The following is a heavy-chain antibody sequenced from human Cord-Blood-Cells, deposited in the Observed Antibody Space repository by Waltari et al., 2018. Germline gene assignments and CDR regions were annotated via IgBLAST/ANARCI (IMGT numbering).Heavy chain of an antibody. J-gene: IGHJ6*02. CDR1: GYSISSGYY. CDR3: ARDAGQREWLLYYYYGMDV. V-gene: IGHV4-38-2*02. D-gene: IGHD3-3*01. Sequence: QVQLQESGPGLVKPSETLSLTCTVSGYSISSGYYWGWIRQPPGKGLEWIGSTYLSGSTYYNPSLKSRVTISVDTSKNQFSLKLSSVTAADTAVYYCARDAGQREWLLYYYYGMDVWGQGTTVTVSS. CDR2: TYLSGST.